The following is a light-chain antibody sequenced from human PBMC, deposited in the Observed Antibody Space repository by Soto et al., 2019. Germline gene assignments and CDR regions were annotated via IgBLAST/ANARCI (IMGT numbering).Light chain of an antibody. V-gene: IGLV1-47*01. Sequence: QSVLTQPPSASGTPGQSVTISCSGSSSNIGSNFVYWYQQLPGTAPKLLIFKNNQRPSGVPDRFSGSKSGTSASLAISGLRSGDEADYYCATWDDSLNDYVFATGTKVTVL. CDR3: ATWDDSLNDYV. CDR1: SSNIGSNF. J-gene: IGLJ1*01. CDR2: KNN.